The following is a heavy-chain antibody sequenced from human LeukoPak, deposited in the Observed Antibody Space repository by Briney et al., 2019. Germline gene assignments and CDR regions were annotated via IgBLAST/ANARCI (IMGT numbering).Heavy chain of an antibody. J-gene: IGHJ4*02. CDR3: ATRDYSKIH. Sequence: PSETLSLTCTVSGDSISSGSYYWGWIRQSPGKGLEWIGYIYHSGSTYYNPSLKSRVTISVDRSKNQFSLKLSSVTAADTAVYYCATRDYSKIHWGQGTLVTVSS. CDR2: IYHSGST. D-gene: IGHD4-11*01. CDR1: GDSISSGSYY. V-gene: IGHV4-39*07.